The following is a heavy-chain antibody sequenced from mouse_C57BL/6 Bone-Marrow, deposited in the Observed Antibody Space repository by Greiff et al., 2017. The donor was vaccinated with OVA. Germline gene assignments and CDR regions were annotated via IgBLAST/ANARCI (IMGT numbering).Heavy chain of an antibody. CDR3: ARWGEYFDV. Sequence: DVHLVESGGGLVQPGGSLSLSCAASGFTFTDYYMSWVRQPPGKALEWLGFIRNKANGYTTEYSASVKGRFTISRDNSQSILYLQMNALRAEDSATYYCARWGEYFDVWGTGTTVTVSS. J-gene: IGHJ1*03. CDR1: GFTFTDYY. CDR2: IRNKANGYTT. V-gene: IGHV7-3*01.